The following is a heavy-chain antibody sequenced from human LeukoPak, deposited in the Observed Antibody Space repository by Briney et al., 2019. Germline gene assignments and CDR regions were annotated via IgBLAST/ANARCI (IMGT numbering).Heavy chain of an antibody. CDR1: GFTFSVYW. D-gene: IGHD2-8*01. V-gene: IGHV3-7*01. CDR2: MKQDGSEK. J-gene: IGHJ3*02. Sequence: GGSLRLSCAASGFTFSVYWLSWVRQAPGKGLEWVANMKQDGSEKYYVDSVKGRFTISRDNANNSLYLQMNSLRAEDTAVYYCARHFLVLADAFDIWGQGTMVTVSS. CDR3: ARHFLVLADAFDI.